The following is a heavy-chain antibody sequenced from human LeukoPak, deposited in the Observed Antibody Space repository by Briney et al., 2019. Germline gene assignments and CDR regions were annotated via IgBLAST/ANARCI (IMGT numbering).Heavy chain of an antibody. J-gene: IGHJ3*02. CDR2: IKSKTDGGTT. D-gene: IGHD1-26*01. V-gene: IGHV3-15*01. CDR3: TTAAYSGSRGAFDI. Sequence: GGSLRLFCAASGFTFSNAWMSWVRQAPGKGLEWVGRIKSKTDGGTTDYAAPVKGRFTISRDDSKNTLYLQMNSLKTEDTAVYYCTTAAYSGSRGAFDIWGQGTMVTVSS. CDR1: GFTFSNAW.